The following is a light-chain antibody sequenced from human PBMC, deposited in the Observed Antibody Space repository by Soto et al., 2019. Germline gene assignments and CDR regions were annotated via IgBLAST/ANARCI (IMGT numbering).Light chain of an antibody. CDR3: QQSYNTPIT. J-gene: IGKJ5*01. Sequence: DIQMTQTPSSLSAALGDRVTITCRASQSIKNYLNWYQQKPGRAPELLVYATSSLQSGVPSRFTGSGSGTHFTLTISGLQPADFATYFCQQSYNTPITFGQGTRLEI. V-gene: IGKV1-39*01. CDR1: QSIKNY. CDR2: ATS.